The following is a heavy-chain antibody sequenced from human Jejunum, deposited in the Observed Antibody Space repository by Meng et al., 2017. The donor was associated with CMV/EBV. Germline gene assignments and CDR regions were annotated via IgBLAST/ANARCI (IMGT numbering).Heavy chain of an antibody. V-gene: IGHV4-4*07. CDR3: ATYKSGRIYFDY. CDR2: IYASGSA. D-gene: IGHD3-10*01. Sequence: QGHSRGSAQDLVIPSETLSLPCTCSGASIRTYDWSWIRQPAGKGMGWIGRIYASGSANYNPSLKRRVTMSVDTSKNQLSLNLRSVTAADTAVYYCATYKSGRIYFDYWGQGTLVTVSS. J-gene: IGHJ4*02. CDR1: GASIRTYD.